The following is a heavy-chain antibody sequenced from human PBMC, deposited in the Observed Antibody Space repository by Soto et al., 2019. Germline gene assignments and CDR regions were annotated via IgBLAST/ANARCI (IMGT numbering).Heavy chain of an antibody. Sequence: ASVKVSCKASGGTFSIYAIIWVRQAPGQGLEWMGGIIPIFGTANYAQKFQGRVTITADESTSTAYMELSSLRSADTAVYYCARGRGYCSGGSCYWGSENFDYWGQGTLVTVSS. D-gene: IGHD2-15*01. V-gene: IGHV1-69*13. CDR3: ARGRGYCSGGSCYWGSENFDY. J-gene: IGHJ4*02. CDR1: GGTFSIYA. CDR2: IIPIFGTA.